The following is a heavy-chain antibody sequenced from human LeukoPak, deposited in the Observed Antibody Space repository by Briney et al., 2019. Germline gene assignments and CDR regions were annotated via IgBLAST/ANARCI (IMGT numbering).Heavy chain of an antibody. CDR3: ARLNNWNDALDY. J-gene: IGHJ4*02. Sequence: ASVKVSCKASGYTFTRYYMHWVRQAPGQGLEWMGRINPNSGGTNYAQKFQGRVTMTRDTSISTAYMELSRLRSDDTAVYYCARLNNWNDALDYWGQGTLVTVSS. D-gene: IGHD1-20*01. V-gene: IGHV1-2*06. CDR2: INPNSGGT. CDR1: GYTFTRYY.